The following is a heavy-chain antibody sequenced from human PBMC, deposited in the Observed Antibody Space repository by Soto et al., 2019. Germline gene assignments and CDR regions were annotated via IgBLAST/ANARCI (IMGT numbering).Heavy chain of an antibody. J-gene: IGHJ4*02. CDR3: ARRLYGDYDY. CDR1: GYSFTTCG. CDR2: ISTYNGNT. D-gene: IGHD4-17*01. Sequence: AASVKVSCKAAGYSFTTCGMTWVRQAPGQGLEWMGWISTYNGNTNYAQKLQDRVTLTTDTSTSTAYMELRSLRSDDTAVYYCARRLYGDYDYWGQGTLVTVS. V-gene: IGHV1-18*01.